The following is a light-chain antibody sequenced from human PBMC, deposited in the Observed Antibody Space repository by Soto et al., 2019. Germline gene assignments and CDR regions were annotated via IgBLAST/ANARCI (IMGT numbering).Light chain of an antibody. CDR2: DGS. CDR1: QSVSIN. V-gene: IGKV3-11*01. CDR3: QQRNTSPPD. Sequence: EIVLTQSPATLSLSAGERATLSCRASQSVSINLAWYQQKPGQAPRLLIYDGSHRATGIPARFSGSGSGTYFTLTISSLEPEDFAVYYCQQRNTSPPDFGQGTRLEI. J-gene: IGKJ5*01.